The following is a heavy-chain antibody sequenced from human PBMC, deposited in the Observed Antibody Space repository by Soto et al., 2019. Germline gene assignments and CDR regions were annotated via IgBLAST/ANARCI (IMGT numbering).Heavy chain of an antibody. J-gene: IGHJ6*02. CDR1: GGTFSSYA. Sequence: QVQLVQSGAEVKKPGSSVKVSCKASGGTFSSYAISWVRQAPGQGLEWMGGIIPISGTANYAQKSQGRVTITADESTSTAYMERSSLRSEDTAVYYCARSQGSSTSLEIYYYYYYGMDVWGQGTTVTVSS. CDR3: ARSQGSSTSLEIYYYYYYGMDV. D-gene: IGHD2-2*01. CDR2: IIPISGTA. V-gene: IGHV1-69*01.